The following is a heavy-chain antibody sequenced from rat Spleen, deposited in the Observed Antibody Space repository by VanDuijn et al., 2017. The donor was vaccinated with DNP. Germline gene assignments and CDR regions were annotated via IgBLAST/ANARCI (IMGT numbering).Heavy chain of an antibody. CDR3: ATYGYYSSYIYPYYYAMDA. J-gene: IGHJ4*01. V-gene: IGHV5-19*01. CDR2: ISPSGGST. D-gene: IGHD1-2*01. Sequence: EVQVLESGGGLVQPGNSLKLSCAASGFTFSNYDMAWVRQAPTKGLEWVASISPSGGSTYYRDSVKGRFTISRDNAKSTLYLQMDSLRSEDTATYYCATYGYYSSYIYPYYYAMDAWGQGTSVTVSS. CDR1: GFTFSNYD.